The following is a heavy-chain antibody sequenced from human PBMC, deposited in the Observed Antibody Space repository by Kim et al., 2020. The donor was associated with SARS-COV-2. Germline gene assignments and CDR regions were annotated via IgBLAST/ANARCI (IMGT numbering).Heavy chain of an antibody. V-gene: IGHV4-34*01. CDR2: INLSGSI. CDR3: ASARAGVVLSPILGIGPHYDYFIMDV. J-gene: IGHJ6*02. CDR1: GGSFSGYH. D-gene: IGHD3-10*01. Sequence: SETLSLTCAVYGGSFSGYHWSWIRQPPGKGKEWIGEINLSGSINYNPSLKSRVTISIDTSKNQFSLKLTSVTAADTGCYFCASARAGVVLSPILGIGPHYDYFIMDVWGHETTVTVSS.